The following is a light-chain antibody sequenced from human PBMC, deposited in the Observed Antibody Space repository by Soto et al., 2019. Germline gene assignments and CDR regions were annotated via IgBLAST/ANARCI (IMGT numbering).Light chain of an antibody. J-gene: IGLJ2*01. CDR3: QVWDTTNPVI. CDR2: DVS. V-gene: IGLV2-8*01. CDR1: SSDVGRYNY. Sequence: QSALTQPPSASGSPGQSVTISCTGTSSDVGRYNYVSWYQHHPGKAPKLIIYDVSQRPSGVPDRFSGSKSGNTASLTVSGLQAEDEADYYCQVWDTTNPVIFGGGTKVTVL.